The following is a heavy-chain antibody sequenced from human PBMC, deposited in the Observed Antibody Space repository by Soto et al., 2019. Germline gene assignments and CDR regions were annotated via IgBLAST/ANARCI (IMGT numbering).Heavy chain of an antibody. V-gene: IGHV1-18*04. CDR2: ISAYNGNT. CDR1: GYTFTSYG. D-gene: IGHD5-12*01. Sequence: ASVKVSCKASGYTFTSYGISWVRQAPGQGLEWMGWISAYNGNTKYAQKLQGRVTMTTDTSTSTAYMELRSLRSDDTAVYYCARDTRMVATQGFGPWGQGTLVTVS. CDR3: ARDTRMVATQGFGP. J-gene: IGHJ5*02.